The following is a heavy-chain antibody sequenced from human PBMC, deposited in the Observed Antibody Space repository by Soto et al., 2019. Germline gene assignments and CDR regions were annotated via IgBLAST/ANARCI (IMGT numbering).Heavy chain of an antibody. CDR2: MNPDSGTT. CDR3: TRNRRETGDFDF. V-gene: IGHV1-8*01. J-gene: IGHJ4*02. D-gene: IGHD7-27*01. CDR1: GYTFTTYD. Sequence: QVQLVQSGAEVRKPGASVKVFCKASGYTFTTYDINWLRQARGQGLQWMGWMNPDSGTTGYAQTFQGRVTLTRDTSMNTAYMELSRLTYEDTAVYYCTRNRRETGDFDFWGQGTLVTVSS.